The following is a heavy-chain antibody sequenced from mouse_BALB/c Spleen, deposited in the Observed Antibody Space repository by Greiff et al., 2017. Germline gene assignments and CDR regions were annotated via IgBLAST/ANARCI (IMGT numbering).Heavy chain of an antibody. CDR2: ISYDGSN. D-gene: IGHD1-2*01. CDR1: GYYITSGYY. CDR3: ARENPTATGWFAY. V-gene: IGHV3-6*02. Sequence: VQLKQSGPGLVKPSQSLSLTCSVTGYYITSGYYWTWIRQFPGNKLEWMGYISYDGSNNYNPSLKNRISITRDTSKNQFFLKLNSVTTEDTATYYCARENPTATGWFAYWGQGTLVTVSA. J-gene: IGHJ3*01.